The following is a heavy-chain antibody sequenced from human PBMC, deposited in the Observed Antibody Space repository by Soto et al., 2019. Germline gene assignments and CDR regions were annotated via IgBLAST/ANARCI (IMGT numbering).Heavy chain of an antibody. Sequence: ASVTVSCKASGDTLTGYYMHWVRQAHGQGLEWMGIINPSGGSTSYAQKFQGRVTMTRDTSTSTVYMELSSLRSEDTAVYYCATGSSGHDYWGQGTLVTVS. CDR2: INPSGGST. J-gene: IGHJ4*02. CDR1: GDTLTGYY. V-gene: IGHV1-46*01. CDR3: ATGSSGHDY. D-gene: IGHD6-19*01.